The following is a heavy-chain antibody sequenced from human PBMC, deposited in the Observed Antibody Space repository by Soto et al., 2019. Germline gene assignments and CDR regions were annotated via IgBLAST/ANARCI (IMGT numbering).Heavy chain of an antibody. CDR2: IFPDDSDT. V-gene: IGHV5-51*01. CDR3: FRGGVTSRTFDY. Sequence: GESLKISCKASGYVIKNYWIGWVRQMPGQGLEWMGIIFPDDSDTRYSPSFQGHVTITVDKSISTAYVQWSSLKASDSAIYYCFRGGVTSRTFDYWGQGTLVTVSS. J-gene: IGHJ4*02. CDR1: GYVIKNYW. D-gene: IGHD3-16*01.